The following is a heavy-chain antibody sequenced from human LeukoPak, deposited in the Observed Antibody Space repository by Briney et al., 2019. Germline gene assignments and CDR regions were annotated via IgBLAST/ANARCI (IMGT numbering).Heavy chain of an antibody. D-gene: IGHD6-19*01. V-gene: IGHV4-59*01. CDR1: GGSISSYY. CDR2: FYYSGST. J-gene: IGHJ4*02. Sequence: SETLSLTCTVSGGSISSYYWSWIRQPPGKGLEWIGYFYYSGSTNYNPSLKSRVTLSVDTSKNQFSLKLSSVTAADTAVYYCARSRDSSGWGYYFDYWGQGTLVTVSS. CDR3: ARSRDSSGWGYYFDY.